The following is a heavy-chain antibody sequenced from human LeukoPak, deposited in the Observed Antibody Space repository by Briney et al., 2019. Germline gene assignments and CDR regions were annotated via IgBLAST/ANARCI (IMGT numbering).Heavy chain of an antibody. J-gene: IGHJ5*02. Sequence: GASVKVSCKASGYTFTSYYMHWVRQAPGQGLEWMGIINPSGGSTSYAQKFQGRVTMTRDTSTSTVYMELSSLRSEDTAVYYCARDTSVASRAPAAIFDPWGQGTLVTVSS. CDR1: GYTFTSYY. V-gene: IGHV1-46*01. CDR3: ARDTSVASRAPAAIFDP. D-gene: IGHD2-2*01. CDR2: INPSGGST.